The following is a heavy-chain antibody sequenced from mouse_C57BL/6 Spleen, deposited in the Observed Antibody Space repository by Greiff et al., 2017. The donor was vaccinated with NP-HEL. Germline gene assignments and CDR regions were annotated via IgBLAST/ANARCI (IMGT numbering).Heavy chain of an antibody. CDR3: ARQEVYYGNPWYFDV. V-gene: IGHV5-12*01. CDR1: GFTFSDYY. Sequence: EVMLVESGGGLVQPGGSLKLSCAASGFTFSDYYMYWVRQTPEKRLEWVAYISNGGGSTYYPDTVKGRFTISRDNAKNTLYLQMSRLKSEDTAMYYCARQEVYYGNPWYFDVWGTGTTVTVSS. CDR2: ISNGGGST. J-gene: IGHJ1*03. D-gene: IGHD2-1*01.